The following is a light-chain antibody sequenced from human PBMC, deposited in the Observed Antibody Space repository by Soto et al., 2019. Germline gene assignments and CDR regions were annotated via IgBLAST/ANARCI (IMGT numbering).Light chain of an antibody. Sequence: EIVLTQSPATLSSSPGERATLSCRASQTVNSRLAWYQHKPGQAPRLLIYHTSNRATGIPARFSGSGSGTDFTLTISRLEPEDFAVYYCQQYGSSPRTFGQGTKVDI. J-gene: IGKJ1*01. CDR2: HTS. CDR3: QQYGSSPRT. V-gene: IGKV3-20*01. CDR1: QTVNSR.